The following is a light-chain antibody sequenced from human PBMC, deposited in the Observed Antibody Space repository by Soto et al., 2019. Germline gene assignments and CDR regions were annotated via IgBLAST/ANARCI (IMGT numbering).Light chain of an antibody. CDR2: DVY. V-gene: IGLV2-14*03. CDR1: SSDVGGSNY. Sequence: QSALTQPASVSGSPGQSITISCAGTSSDVGGSNYVSWYQQHPGKAPKLMIYDVYNRPSGVSNRFSGSKSGNTASLTISGLQAEDEADYYCSSHSSSGSIEVFGAGTKVTVL. CDR3: SSHSSSGSIEV. J-gene: IGLJ1*01.